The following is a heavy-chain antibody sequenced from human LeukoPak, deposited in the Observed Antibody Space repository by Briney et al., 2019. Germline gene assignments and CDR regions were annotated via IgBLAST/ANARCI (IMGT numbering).Heavy chain of an antibody. D-gene: IGHD2-2*01. J-gene: IGHJ3*02. V-gene: IGHV7-4-1*02. CDR1: EYTFTSYA. CDR3: ARGGYCSSTSCDQDAFDI. CDR2: INTNTGNP. Sequence: ASVKVSCKASEYTFTSYAMNWVRQAPGQGLEWMGWINTNTGNPTYAQGFTGRFVFSLDTSVSTAYLQISSLKAEDTAVYYCARGGYCSSTSCDQDAFDIWGQGTMVTVSS.